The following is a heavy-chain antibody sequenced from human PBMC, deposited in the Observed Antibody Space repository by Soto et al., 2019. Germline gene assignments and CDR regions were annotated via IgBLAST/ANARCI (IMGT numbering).Heavy chain of an antibody. CDR1: GFTFNNYW. CDR2: INSDGSST. Sequence: GGSLRLSCAASGFTFNNYWMHWVRQAPGKGLMWVSHINSDGSSTTYADSVKGRFTISRDNAKNTLYLQMNSLRDEDTAVYYCARDPPGTGIDYWGQGILVTVSS. CDR3: ARDPPGTGIDY. J-gene: IGHJ4*02. D-gene: IGHD3-10*01. V-gene: IGHV3-74*03.